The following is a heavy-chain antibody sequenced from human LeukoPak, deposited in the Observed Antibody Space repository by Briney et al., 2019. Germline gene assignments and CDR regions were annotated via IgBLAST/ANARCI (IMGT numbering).Heavy chain of an antibody. J-gene: IGHJ4*02. CDR1: GFTFSSYA. D-gene: IGHD1-1*01. CDR3: ARGTYFDY. Sequence: GGSLRLSCAASGFTFSSYAMSWVRQAPGKGLEWVSTISGSGGSTYYADSVKGRFTVSRDTSKNTLYLQMNSLRAEDTAVYYCARGTYFDYWGQGTLVTVSS. CDR2: ISGSGGST. V-gene: IGHV3-23*01.